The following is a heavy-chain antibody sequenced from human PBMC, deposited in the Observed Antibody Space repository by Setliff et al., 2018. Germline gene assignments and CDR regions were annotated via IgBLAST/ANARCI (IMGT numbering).Heavy chain of an antibody. Sequence: SETLSLTCAVYGGSFSGNYWSWIRQPPGKGLEWIGEINHSGSTSHNPSLKSRVTISVDTSKNQFFLNLSSVTAADTAMYYCARDYYDSRGSYAFDIWGQGTVVTVSS. J-gene: IGHJ3*02. CDR3: ARDYYDSRGSYAFDI. CDR2: INHSGST. V-gene: IGHV4-34*01. CDR1: GGSFSGNY. D-gene: IGHD3-22*01.